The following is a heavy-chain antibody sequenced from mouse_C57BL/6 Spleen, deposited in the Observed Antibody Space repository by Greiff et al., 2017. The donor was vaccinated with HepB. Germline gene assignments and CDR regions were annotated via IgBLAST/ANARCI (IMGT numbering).Heavy chain of an antibody. Sequence: VQLKESGGGLVQPGGSLKLSCAASGFTFSDYGMAWVRQAPRKGPEWVAFISNLAYSIYYADTVTGRFTISRENAKNTLYLEMSSLRSEDTAMYYCARQTTVVARYFDVWGTGTTVTVSS. CDR1: GFTFSDYG. V-gene: IGHV5-15*01. D-gene: IGHD1-1*01. J-gene: IGHJ1*03. CDR2: ISNLAYSI. CDR3: ARQTTVVARYFDV.